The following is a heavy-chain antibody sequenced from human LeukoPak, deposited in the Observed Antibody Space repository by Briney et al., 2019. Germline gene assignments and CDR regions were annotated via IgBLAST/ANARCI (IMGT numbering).Heavy chain of an antibody. D-gene: IGHD5-12*01. CDR2: IIPIFGTA. V-gene: IGHV1-69*13. CDR1: GGTFSSYA. CDR3: ARIPLTIVATIFNDY. J-gene: IGHJ4*02. Sequence: ASVKVSCKASGGTFSSYAISWVRQAPGQGLEWMGGIIPIFGTANYAQKFQGRVTITADESTSTAYMELSSLRSEDTAVYYCARIPLTIVATIFNDYWGQGTLVTVSS.